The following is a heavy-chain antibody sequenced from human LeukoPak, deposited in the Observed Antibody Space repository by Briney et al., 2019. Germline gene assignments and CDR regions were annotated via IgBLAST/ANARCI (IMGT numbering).Heavy chain of an antibody. CDR3: ARSPVAEMATIYFDY. V-gene: IGHV3-30-3*01. CDR2: ISYDGSNK. CDR1: GFTFSSYA. Sequence: PGGSLRLSCAAPGFTFSSYAMHWVRQAPGKGLEWVAVISYDGSNKYYADSVKGRFTISRDNSKNTLYLQMNSLRAEDTAVYYCARSPVAEMATIYFDYWGQGTLVTVSS. D-gene: IGHD5-24*01. J-gene: IGHJ4*02.